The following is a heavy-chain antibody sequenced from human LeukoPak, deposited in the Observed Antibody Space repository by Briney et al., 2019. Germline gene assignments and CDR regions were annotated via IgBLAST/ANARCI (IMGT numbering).Heavy chain of an antibody. V-gene: IGHV1-18*01. D-gene: IGHD2-21*01. CDR2: INAYNDNT. CDR3: ARAGGSYSPSDY. CDR1: GYTFTSYG. J-gene: IGHJ4*02. Sequence: ASVKVSCKASGYTFTSYGISWVRQAPGQGLEWMGWINAYNDNTNYAQKFQGRVTMTPDTSTSTAYMELRSLRSDDTAVFYCARAGGSYSPSDYWGQGTLVTVSS.